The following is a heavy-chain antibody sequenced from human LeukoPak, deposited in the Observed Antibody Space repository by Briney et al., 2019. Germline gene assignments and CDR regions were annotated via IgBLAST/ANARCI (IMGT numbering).Heavy chain of an antibody. D-gene: IGHD6-13*01. CDR1: GYTFTSYD. CDR3: ARSAAGDWFDP. Sequence: EASVKVPCKASGYTFTSYDINWVRQATGQGLEWMGWMNPNSGNTGYAQKFQGRVTITRDTSISTAYMELSSLRSEDTAVYYCARSAAGDWFDPWGQGTLVTVSS. V-gene: IGHV1-8*03. J-gene: IGHJ5*02. CDR2: MNPNSGNT.